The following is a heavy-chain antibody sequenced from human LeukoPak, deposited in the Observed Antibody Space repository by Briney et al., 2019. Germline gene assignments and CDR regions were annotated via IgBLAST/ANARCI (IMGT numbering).Heavy chain of an antibody. D-gene: IGHD2-15*01. CDR3: ARGPYCSGGSCYPNWFDP. J-gene: IGHJ5*02. Sequence: GGSLRLSCAASGFIFSDYYMDWVRQAPGKGLEWVSYISSSGSTIYYADSVKGRFTISRDNAKNSLYLQMNSLRAEDTAVYYCARGPYCSGGSCYPNWFDPWGQGTLVTVSS. CDR2: ISSSGSTI. CDR1: GFIFSDYY. V-gene: IGHV3-11*04.